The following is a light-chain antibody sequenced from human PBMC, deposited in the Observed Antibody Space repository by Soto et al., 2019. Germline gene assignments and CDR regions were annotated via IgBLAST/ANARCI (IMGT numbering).Light chain of an antibody. J-gene: IGKJ5*01. V-gene: IGKV1-17*03. CDR2: AAS. Sequence: DIQMTQSPSAMSASVGDRVTITCRASQGIGNYLAWFQQKPGKVPQSLIYAASSLQSGVPSRFRGSGSGTEVTLTISSLKPEDLEIYYCLQHNSYPFTFGQGTRLEIK. CDR1: QGIGNY. CDR3: LQHNSYPFT.